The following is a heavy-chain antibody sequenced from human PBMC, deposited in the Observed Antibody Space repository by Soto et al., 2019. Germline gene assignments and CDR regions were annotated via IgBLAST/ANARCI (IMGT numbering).Heavy chain of an antibody. CDR2: IRSKANSYAT. J-gene: IGHJ5*02. D-gene: IGHD2-15*01. Sequence: GGSLRLSCAASGFTFSGSAMHWVRQASGKGLEWVGRIRSKANSYATAYAASVKGRFTISRDDSKNTAYLQMNSLKTEDTAVYYCTRQVVVDPSNWFDPWGQGTLVTVSS. V-gene: IGHV3-73*01. CDR1: GFTFSGSA. CDR3: TRQVVVDPSNWFDP.